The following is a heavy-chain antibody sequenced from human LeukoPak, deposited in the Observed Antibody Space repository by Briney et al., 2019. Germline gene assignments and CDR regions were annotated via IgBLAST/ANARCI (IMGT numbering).Heavy chain of an antibody. CDR1: GFTVSSNY. Sequence: GGSLRLSCAASGFTVSSNYMSWVRQAPGKGLEWVSVIYSGGSTYYADSVKGRFTTSRDNSKNTLYLQMNSLRAEDTAVYYCARSGSDSSSLTFDYWGQGTLVTVSS. CDR2: IYSGGST. D-gene: IGHD6-13*01. CDR3: ARSGSDSSSLTFDY. J-gene: IGHJ4*02. V-gene: IGHV3-53*01.